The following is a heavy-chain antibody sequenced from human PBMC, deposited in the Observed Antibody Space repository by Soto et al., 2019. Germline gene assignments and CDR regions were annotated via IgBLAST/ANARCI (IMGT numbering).Heavy chain of an antibody. V-gene: IGHV1-46*03. D-gene: IGHD2-2*01. CDR1: GYTFTSYY. J-gene: IGHJ4*02. Sequence: ASVKVSCKASGYTFTSYYMHWVRQAPGQGLEWMGIINPSGGSTSYAQKFQGRVTMTRATSTSTVYMELSSLRSEDTAVYYCAREPSYCSSTSCYYFDYWGQGTLVTVSS. CDR3: AREPSYCSSTSCYYFDY. CDR2: INPSGGST.